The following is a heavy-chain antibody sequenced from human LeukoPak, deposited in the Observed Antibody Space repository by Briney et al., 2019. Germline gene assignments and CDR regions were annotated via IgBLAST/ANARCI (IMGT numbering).Heavy chain of an antibody. J-gene: IGHJ4*02. CDR1: GGSISSYY. V-gene: IGHV4-59*01. Sequence: ETLSLTCTVSGGSISSYYWSWIRQPPGKGLEWIGYIYYSGTTNCNPSLKSRVTISVDTSKNQFSLKLSSVTAADTAVYYCARGVYIAAAQYGYWGQGTLVTVSS. CDR3: ARGVYIAAAQYGY. D-gene: IGHD6-13*01. CDR2: IYYSGTT.